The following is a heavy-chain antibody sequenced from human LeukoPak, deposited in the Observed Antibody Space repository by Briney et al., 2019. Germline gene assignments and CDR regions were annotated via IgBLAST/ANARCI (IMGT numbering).Heavy chain of an antibody. D-gene: IGHD1-26*01. V-gene: IGHV3-73*01. J-gene: IGHJ4*02. CDR1: GFTFSGSA. CDR3: TRGYSGSYYRDY. CDR2: IRSKANSYAT. Sequence: RGSLKLSCAASGFTFSGSAMHWVRQASGKGLEWVGRIRSKANSYATAYAASVKGRFTISRDDSKDTAYLQMNSLKTEDADVYYCTRGYSGSYYRDYWGQGTLVTVSS.